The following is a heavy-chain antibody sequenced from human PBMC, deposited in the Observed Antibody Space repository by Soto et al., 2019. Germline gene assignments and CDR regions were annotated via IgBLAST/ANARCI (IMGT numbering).Heavy chain of an antibody. CDR1: GFTFNSYV. J-gene: IGHJ4*02. CDR3: ARGRYLDSSEYWVANLPFDH. D-gene: IGHD3-22*01. CDR2: ISRSGRGSA. V-gene: IGHV3-23*01. Sequence: PGGSLRLSCAASGFTFNSYVMTWVRQAPGEGLEWVSSISRSGRGSAYYADSVKGRFTISRDNSENTLFLQMNNLRDEDTALYYCARGRYLDSSEYWVANLPFDHWGLGTLVTVSS.